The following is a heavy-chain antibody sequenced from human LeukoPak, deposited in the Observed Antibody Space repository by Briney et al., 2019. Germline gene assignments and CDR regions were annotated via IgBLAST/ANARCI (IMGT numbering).Heavy chain of an antibody. CDR1: GGSFSGYY. J-gene: IGHJ4*02. CDR2: INHSGST. Sequence: PSETLSLTCAVYGGSFSGYYWSWIRQPPGKGLEWIGEINHSGSTNYNPSLKSRVTISVDTSKNQFSLKLSSVTAADTAVYYCARGRIVLMVHAIGFDYWGQGTLVTVSS. V-gene: IGHV4-34*01. CDR3: ARGRIVLMVHAIGFDY. D-gene: IGHD2-8*01.